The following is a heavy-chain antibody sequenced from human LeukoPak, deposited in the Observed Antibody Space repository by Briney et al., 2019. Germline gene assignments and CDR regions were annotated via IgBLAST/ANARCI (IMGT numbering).Heavy chain of an antibody. CDR2: ISAYNGNT. CDR3: ARDPPYYYDSSGYLVDY. V-gene: IGHV1-18*01. J-gene: IGHJ4*02. Sequence: ASVKVSCKASGYTFTSYGISWVRQAPGQGLEWMGWISAYNGNTNYAQKLQGRVTMTTDTSTSTAYMELRSLRSDDTAVYYCARDPPYYYDSSGYLVDYWGQGTLVIVSS. CDR1: GYTFTSYG. D-gene: IGHD3-22*01.